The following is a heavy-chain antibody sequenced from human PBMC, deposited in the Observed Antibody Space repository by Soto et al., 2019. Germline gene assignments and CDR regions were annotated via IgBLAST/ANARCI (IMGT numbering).Heavy chain of an antibody. V-gene: IGHV3-43*01. CDR1: GFTFDDYT. J-gene: IGHJ4*02. CDR2: ISWDGAGT. Sequence: GGSLRLSCAASGFTFDDYTMHWVRQAPGKGLEWVSLISWDGAGTYYADSVKGRFTISRDNSKNSLYLQMNSLRTEDTALYYCAKDINSSGWYSLDYWGQGTLVTVSS. CDR3: AKDINSSGWYSLDY. D-gene: IGHD6-19*01.